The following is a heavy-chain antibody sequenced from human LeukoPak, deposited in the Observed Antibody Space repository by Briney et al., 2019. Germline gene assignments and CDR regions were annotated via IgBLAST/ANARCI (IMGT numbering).Heavy chain of an antibody. D-gene: IGHD2-15*01. V-gene: IGHV3-23*01. CDR3: AKGGTAVVVDDY. CDR2: ISGSGGNT. Sequence: GGSLRLSCAASGFTFSSYAMSWVRQAPGKGLEWVSGISGSGGNTYYADSVKGRFTISRDNSRNTLYLQMNSLRVEDTAVYYCAKGGTAVVVDDYWGQGTLVTVSS. J-gene: IGHJ4*02. CDR1: GFTFSSYA.